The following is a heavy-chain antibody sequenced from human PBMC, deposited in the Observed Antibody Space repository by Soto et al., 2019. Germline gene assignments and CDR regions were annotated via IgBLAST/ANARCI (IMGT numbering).Heavy chain of an antibody. V-gene: IGHV1-69*08. CDR1: GGTFSSYT. D-gene: IGHD6-25*01. CDR3: ARDHSSGQWYYFDY. J-gene: IGHJ4*02. Sequence: QVQLVQSGAEVKKPGSSVKVSCKASGGTFSSYTISWVRQAPGQGLEWMGRIIPILGIANYAQKFQGRVTITADKSTSTAYMELSSLRSEDTAVYYCARDHSSGQWYYFDYWGQGTLVTVSS. CDR2: IIPILGIA.